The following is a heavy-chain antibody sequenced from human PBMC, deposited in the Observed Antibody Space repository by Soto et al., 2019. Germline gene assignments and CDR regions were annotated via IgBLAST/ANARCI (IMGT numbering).Heavy chain of an antibody. Sequence: GESLKISCKGSGYSFTSYWIGWVRQMPGKGLEWMGIIYPGDSDTRYSPSFQGQVTISADKSISTAYLQWSSLKASDTAMYYCARGDLPPKLLWFGETRNAFDIWGQGTMVTVSS. D-gene: IGHD3-10*01. J-gene: IGHJ3*02. CDR3: ARGDLPPKLLWFGETRNAFDI. CDR1: GYSFTSYW. V-gene: IGHV5-51*01. CDR2: IYPGDSDT.